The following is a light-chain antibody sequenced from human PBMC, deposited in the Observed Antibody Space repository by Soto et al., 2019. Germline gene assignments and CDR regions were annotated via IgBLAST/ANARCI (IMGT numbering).Light chain of an antibody. CDR1: SSDVGGYNY. CDR3: CSYAGRFNYAV. CDR2: DVS. J-gene: IGLJ3*02. V-gene: IGLV2-11*01. Sequence: QSVLTQPRSVSGSPGQSVTISCTGTSSDVGGYNYVSWYQQHPGKAPKLMIYDVSKRPSGVPDRFSGSKSGNTASLTISGLQAEDEADYYCCSYAGRFNYAVFGGGTKLTVL.